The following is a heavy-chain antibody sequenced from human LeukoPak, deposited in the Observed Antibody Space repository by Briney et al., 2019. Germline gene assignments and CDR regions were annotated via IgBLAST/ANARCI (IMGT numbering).Heavy chain of an antibody. CDR3: ARVNSSSWYLGNWFDP. V-gene: IGHV3-30-3*01. Sequence: PGGSLRLSCAASGFTFSSYAMHWVRQAPGKGLEWVAVISYDGSNKYYADSVKGRFTISRDNSKNTLYLQMNSLRAEDTAVYYCARVNSSSWYLGNWFDPWGQGTLVTVSS. CDR2: ISYDGSNK. D-gene: IGHD6-13*01. CDR1: GFTFSSYA. J-gene: IGHJ5*02.